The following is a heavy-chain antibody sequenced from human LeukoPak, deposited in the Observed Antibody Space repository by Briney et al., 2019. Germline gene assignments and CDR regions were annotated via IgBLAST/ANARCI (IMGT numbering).Heavy chain of an antibody. J-gene: IGHJ4*01. V-gene: IGHV3-48*01. CDR3: ARDHRYAFDN. D-gene: IGHD5-12*01. CDR1: GFNFIDYS. CDR2: IGISSGNT. Sequence: GGSLRLSCAASGFNFIDYSMYWVCQAPGKGLEWISYIGISSGNTKYADSVKGRFTISRDKARNSLYLQMNSLRVEDTAMYYCARDHRYAFDNWGHGTLVTVS.